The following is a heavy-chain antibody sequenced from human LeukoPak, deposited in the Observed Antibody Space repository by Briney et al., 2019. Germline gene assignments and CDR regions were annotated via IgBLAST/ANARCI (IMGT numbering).Heavy chain of an antibody. CDR2: IIPIFGTA. J-gene: IGHJ3*02. CDR3: ARSITMIDDAFDI. CDR1: GGTFSSYA. Sequence: GASVKVSCKASGGTFSSYAISWVRQAPGQGLEWMGGIIPIFGTANYAQKFQGRVTITTDESTSTAYMELSSLRSEDTAVYHCARSITMIDDAFDIWGQGTMVTVSS. V-gene: IGHV1-69*05. D-gene: IGHD3-22*01.